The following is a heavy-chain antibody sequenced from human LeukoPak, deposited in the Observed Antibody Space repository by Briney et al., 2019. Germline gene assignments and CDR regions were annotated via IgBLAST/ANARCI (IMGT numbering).Heavy chain of an antibody. CDR2: IYYSGST. Sequence: KTSETLSLTCTVSGGSISSYYWSWIRQPPGKGLEWIGYIYYSGSTNYNPSLKSRVTISVDTSKNQFSLELGSVTAAGTAVYYCARAPLWFGEFDYWGQGTLVTVSS. CDR1: GGSISSYY. J-gene: IGHJ4*02. V-gene: IGHV4-59*01. D-gene: IGHD3-10*01. CDR3: ARAPLWFGEFDY.